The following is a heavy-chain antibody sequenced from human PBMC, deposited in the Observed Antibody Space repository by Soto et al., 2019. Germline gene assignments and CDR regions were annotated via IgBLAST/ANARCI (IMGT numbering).Heavy chain of an antibody. D-gene: IGHD6-6*01. J-gene: IGHJ6*03. V-gene: IGHV4-34*01. CDR3: ARARRAARPYYYYYMDV. Sequence: SETLSLTCAVYGGSFSGYYWSWIRQPPGKGLEWIGEINHSGSTNYNPSLKSRVTISVDTSKNQFSLKLSSVTAADTAVYYCARARRAARPYYYYYMDVWGKGTTVTVSS. CDR1: GGSFSGYY. CDR2: INHSGST.